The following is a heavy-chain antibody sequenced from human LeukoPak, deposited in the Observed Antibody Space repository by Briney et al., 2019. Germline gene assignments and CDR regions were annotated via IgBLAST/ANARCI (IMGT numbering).Heavy chain of an antibody. CDR2: INPNSGGT. V-gene: IGHV1-2*02. D-gene: IGHD6-13*01. J-gene: IGHJ4*02. CDR3: ARGPPRGTAAGPDF. CDR1: GYTFTDYY. Sequence: ASVKVSCMASGYTFTDYYMHWVRQAPGQGLEWMGWINPNSGGTNYAQKVQGRVTVTRDTSISTAFMDLSSLRSDDTAVFYCARGPPRGTAAGPDFWGQGTLVTVSS.